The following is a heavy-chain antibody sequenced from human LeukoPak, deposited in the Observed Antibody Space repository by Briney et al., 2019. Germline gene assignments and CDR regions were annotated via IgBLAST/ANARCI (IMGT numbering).Heavy chain of an antibody. D-gene: IGHD2-15*01. J-gene: IGHJ4*02. CDR3: VKSTPVGGHFDY. CDR2: ISYDGSNK. V-gene: IGHV3-30*18. CDR1: GFTFSSYG. Sequence: GGSLRLSCAASGFTFSSYGMHWVRQAPGKGLEWVAVISYDGSNKYYADSVKGRFTISRDNSKNTLYLQMNSLRAEDTAVYYCVKSTPVGGHFDYWGQGTLVTVSS.